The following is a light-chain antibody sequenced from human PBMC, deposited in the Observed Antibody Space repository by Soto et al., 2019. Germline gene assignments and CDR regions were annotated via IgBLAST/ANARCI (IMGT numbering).Light chain of an antibody. CDR2: DAS. J-gene: IGKJ4*02. CDR3: KVCRILLNT. CDR1: QSISDF. Sequence: VVKTRRPGTLSLSPGERATLSCRTSQSISDFLAWYQHKPGQAPRLLIYDASNRATGIPSRFSGSGSGTDFTLIINCLEPGDFAGYCCKVCRILLNTFCEGAKVDVK. V-gene: IGKV3-11*01.